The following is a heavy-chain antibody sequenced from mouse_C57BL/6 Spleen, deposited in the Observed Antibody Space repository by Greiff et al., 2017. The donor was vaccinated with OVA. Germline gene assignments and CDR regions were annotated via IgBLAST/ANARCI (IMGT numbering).Heavy chain of an antibody. J-gene: IGHJ4*01. CDR2: FYPGSGSI. CDR3: ARHEADWEAYYAMDY. V-gene: IGHV1-62-2*01. CDR1: GYTFTEYT. Sequence: VQVVESGAELVKPGASVKLSCKASGYTFTEYTIHWVKQRSGQGLEWIGWFYPGSGSIKYNEKFKDKATLTADKSSSTVYMELSRLTSEDAAVYCCARHEADWEAYYAMDYWGQGTSVTVSS. D-gene: IGHD4-1*01.